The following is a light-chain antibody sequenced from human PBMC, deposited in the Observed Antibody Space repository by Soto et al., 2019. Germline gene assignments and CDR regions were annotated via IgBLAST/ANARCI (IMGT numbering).Light chain of an antibody. CDR1: QSISSY. V-gene: IGKV1-5*03. CDR3: QQYHSYST. Sequence: DIQMTQSPSSLSASVGDRVTLTCRASQSISSYLNWYQQKPGKAPKILIYKASRLQSGVPSRFSGSGSGTEFTLTIRSLQSDDFATYYCQQYHSYSTFGQGTKVDI. CDR2: KAS. J-gene: IGKJ1*01.